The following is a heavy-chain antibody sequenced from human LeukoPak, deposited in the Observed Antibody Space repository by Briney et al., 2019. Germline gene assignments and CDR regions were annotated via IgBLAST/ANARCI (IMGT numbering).Heavy chain of an antibody. J-gene: IGHJ4*02. CDR3: AKDRAYYSDSSGYYLVRAYDY. D-gene: IGHD3-22*01. CDR2: ISGSSGST. Sequence: ETLSLTCTVSGYSISSGYYWSWIRQPPGKGLEWVSGISGSSGSTFYADSVKGRFTISRDNSKNTLYLQMNSLRAEDTAVYYCAKDRAYYSDSSGYYLVRAYDYWGQGTLVTVSS. CDR1: GYSISSGYY. V-gene: IGHV3-23*01.